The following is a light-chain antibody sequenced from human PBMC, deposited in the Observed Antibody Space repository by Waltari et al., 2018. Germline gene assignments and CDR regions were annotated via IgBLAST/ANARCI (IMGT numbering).Light chain of an antibody. CDR3: LLYYGGAQV. V-gene: IGLV7-43*01. Sequence: QTVVTQEPSLTVSPGGTVTLSCASSTGAVTSGFYPSWFQQKPGQPPRALIYSTNNKHSWTPARFSGSLLGGKAALTLSGVQVEDEAEYYCLLYYGGAQVFGGGTKLTVL. CDR2: STN. CDR1: TGAVTSGFY. J-gene: IGLJ3*02.